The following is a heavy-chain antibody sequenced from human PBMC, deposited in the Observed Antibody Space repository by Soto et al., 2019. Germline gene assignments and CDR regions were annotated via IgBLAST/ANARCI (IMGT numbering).Heavy chain of an antibody. CDR1: GYSFSTYW. V-gene: IGHV5-51*01. CDR2: IFPGDSDT. Sequence: PGESLKISCKGSGYSFSTYWIAWVRQKPGKGLEWMGIIFPGDSDTRYNPSFQGQVTISADKSIRTAYLQWSSLKASDTALYYCARRAYSTEDLDYWGQGTPVTVSS. J-gene: IGHJ4*02. D-gene: IGHD6-13*01. CDR3: ARRAYSTEDLDY.